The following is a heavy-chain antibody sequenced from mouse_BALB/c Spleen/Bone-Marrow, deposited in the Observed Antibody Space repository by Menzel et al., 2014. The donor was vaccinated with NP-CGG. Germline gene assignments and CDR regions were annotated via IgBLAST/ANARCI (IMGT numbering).Heavy chain of an antibody. CDR2: IDPASGDT. CDR1: GFKFKDTR. D-gene: IGHD1-1*02. CDR3: SRDCGGTAWFAY. Sequence: VQLQQSGAELVKPGASVKLSCTASGFKFKDTRMHWVKQRPEQGLEWIGRIDPASGDTKYDPKFQGKAAITGDTSSNTAYLQLSSLTSEDTAVYYCSRDCGGTAWFAYWGQGTLVTVSA. V-gene: IGHV14-3*02. J-gene: IGHJ3*01.